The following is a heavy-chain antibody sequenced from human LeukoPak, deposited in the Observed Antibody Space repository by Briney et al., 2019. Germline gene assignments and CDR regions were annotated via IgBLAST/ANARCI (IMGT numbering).Heavy chain of an antibody. Sequence: PSETLSLTCTVSGGSFSSYYWSWIRQPPGKGLEWIGYISDSGSTNYNSSLKSRVTISVDTSKNQFSLKLSSVTAADTAVYYCARAKFDGSGDYFDYWGQGTLVTVSS. D-gene: IGHD3-10*01. CDR2: ISDSGST. V-gene: IGHV4-59*12. J-gene: IGHJ4*02. CDR3: ARAKFDGSGDYFDY. CDR1: GGSFSSYY.